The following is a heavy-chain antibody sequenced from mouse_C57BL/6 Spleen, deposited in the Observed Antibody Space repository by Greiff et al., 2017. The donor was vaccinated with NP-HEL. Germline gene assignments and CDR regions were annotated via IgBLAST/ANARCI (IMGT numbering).Heavy chain of an antibody. D-gene: IGHD1-1*01. CDR3: ARDYYGSSWGYAMDY. Sequence: QVQLQQSGPELVKPGASVKISCKASGYAFSGSWMNWVKQRPGKGLEWIGRIYPGDGDTNYNGKFKGKATLTADKSSSTAYMQLSSLTSEDSAVYFCARDYYGSSWGYAMDYWGQGTSVTVSS. CDR2: IYPGDGDT. CDR1: GYAFSGSW. V-gene: IGHV1-82*01. J-gene: IGHJ4*01.